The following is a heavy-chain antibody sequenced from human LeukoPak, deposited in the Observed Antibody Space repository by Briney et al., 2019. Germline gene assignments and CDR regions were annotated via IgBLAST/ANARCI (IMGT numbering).Heavy chain of an antibody. CDR2: IYSGDSDT. D-gene: IGHD3-3*01. J-gene: IGHJ4*02. V-gene: IGHV5-51*01. CDR1: GYSFTSYW. CDR3: ARGSGYYSGGSGGDY. Sequence: GESLKISCKGSGYSFTSYWIGWVRQMPGKGLEWMGIIYSGDSDTRYSPSFQGQVTISADKSISTAYLQWSSLKASDTAMYYCARGSGYYSGGSGGDYWGQGTLVTVSS.